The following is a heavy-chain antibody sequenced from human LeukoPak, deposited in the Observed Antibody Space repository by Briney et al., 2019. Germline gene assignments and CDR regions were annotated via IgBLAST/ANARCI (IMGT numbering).Heavy chain of an antibody. CDR1: GGTFSSYA. CDR2: IIPIFGTA. V-gene: IGHV1-69*05. D-gene: IGHD6-13*01. CDR3: ARDALNTFHIAAAGKNWFDP. Sequence: GAPVKVSCKASGGTFSSYAISWVRQAPGQGLEWMGRIIPIFGTANYAQKFQGRVTITTDESTSTAYMELSSLRSEDTAVYYCARDALNTFHIAAAGKNWFDPWGQGTLVTVSS. J-gene: IGHJ5*02.